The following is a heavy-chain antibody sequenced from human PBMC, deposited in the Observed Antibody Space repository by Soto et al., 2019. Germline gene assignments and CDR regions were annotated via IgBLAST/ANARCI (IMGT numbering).Heavy chain of an antibody. J-gene: IGHJ4*02. CDR3: TRDPGYSVGLYFDY. CDR1: GFTFGDYA. D-gene: IGHD5-18*01. CDR2: IRSKAYGGTT. Sequence: GGSLRLSCTASGFTFGDYAMSWFRQAPEKGLEWVGFIRSKAYGGTTEYAASVKGRFTISRDDSKSIAYLQMNSLKTEDTAVYYCTRDPGYSVGLYFDYWGQGTLVTVSS. V-gene: IGHV3-49*03.